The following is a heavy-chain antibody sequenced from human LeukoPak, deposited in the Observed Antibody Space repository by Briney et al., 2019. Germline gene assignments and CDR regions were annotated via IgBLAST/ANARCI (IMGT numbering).Heavy chain of an antibody. J-gene: IGHJ6*03. V-gene: IGHV1-8*03. Sequence: ASVKVSCKASGYTFTSYDINWVRQATGQGLEWMGWMNPNSGNTGYAQKFQGRVTITRNTSISTAYMELSSLRSEDTAVHYCARGVKRRATRNYYYYYMDVWGKGTTVTVSS. CDR2: MNPNSGNT. CDR1: GYTFTSYD. D-gene: IGHD1-26*01. CDR3: ARGVKRRATRNYYYYYMDV.